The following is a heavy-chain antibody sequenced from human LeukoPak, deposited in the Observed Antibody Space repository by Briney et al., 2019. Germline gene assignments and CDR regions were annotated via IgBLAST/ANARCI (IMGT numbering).Heavy chain of an antibody. CDR3: ARWVSHGFDV. CDR1: GGSISSSY. Sequence: TATLSLTCTVSGGSISSSYWSWIRQPAGKGLEWIGRIYISGTTNYNPSLKSRVTMSVDTSKNQFSLKVTSVTAADTAVYYCARWVSHGFDVWGQGTIVTPSP. V-gene: IGHV4-4*07. CDR2: IYISGTT. J-gene: IGHJ3*01.